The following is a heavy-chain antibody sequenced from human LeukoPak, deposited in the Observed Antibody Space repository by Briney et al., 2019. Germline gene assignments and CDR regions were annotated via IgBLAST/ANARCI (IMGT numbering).Heavy chain of an antibody. D-gene: IGHD5-18*01. CDR1: GDSITNYY. Sequence: PSETLSLTCTVSGDSITNYYWSWIRQPPGKGLECIAYISYSGGTKYNPSLRSRVTISVDTSKNQFSLKLSSVTAADTAVYYCARLTAMVNAFDIWGQGTMVTVSS. J-gene: IGHJ3*02. V-gene: IGHV4-59*01. CDR3: ARLTAMVNAFDI. CDR2: ISYSGGT.